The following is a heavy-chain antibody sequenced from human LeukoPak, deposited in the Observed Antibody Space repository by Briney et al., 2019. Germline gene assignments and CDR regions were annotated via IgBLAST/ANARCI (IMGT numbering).Heavy chain of an antibody. J-gene: IGHJ5*02. CDR1: GYTFTDYY. CDR2: IIPIFGTA. D-gene: IGHD2-21*01. Sequence: ASVNLSCKASGYTFTDYYVHCVRQAPGQVREWMGGIIPIFGTANYAQKFQGRVTITAAEGTSTGYMEMSSLRSEDTAVYYRARSHIVVVAYNWFDTWGQGTLVTVFS. V-gene: IGHV1-69*13. CDR3: ARSHIVVVAYNWFDT.